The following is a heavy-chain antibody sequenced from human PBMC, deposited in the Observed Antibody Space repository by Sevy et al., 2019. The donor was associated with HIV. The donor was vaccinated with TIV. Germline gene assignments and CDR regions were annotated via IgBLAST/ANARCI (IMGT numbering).Heavy chain of an antibody. D-gene: IGHD2-2*01. CDR1: GGSFSGYY. CDR2: INHSGST. V-gene: IGHV4-34*01. J-gene: IGHJ3*02. CDR3: ARHCGSTSCSHAFDI. Sequence: SETLLTCAVYGGSFSGYYWSWIRQPPGKGLEWIGEINHSGSTNYNPSLKSRVTISVDTSKNQFSLKLSSVTAADTAVYYCARHCGSTSCSHAFDIWGQGTMVTVSS.